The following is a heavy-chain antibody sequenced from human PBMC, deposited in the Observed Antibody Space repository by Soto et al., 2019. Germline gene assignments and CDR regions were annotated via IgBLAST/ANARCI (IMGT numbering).Heavy chain of an antibody. V-gene: IGHV2-70*01. D-gene: IGHD1-26*01. CDR2: IDWDDDK. J-gene: IGHJ4*02. CDR3: TRSRWYSGTFTGGADY. CDR1: GFSLSTSGMC. Sequence: SGPTLVNPTQTLTLTCSFSGFSLSTSGMCVSWIRQPPGKALEWLALIDWDDDKYYSTSLKTRLTISKDTSKNQVVLSMTNMDPVDAATYYCTRSRWYSGTFTGGADYWGQGTLVTVSS.